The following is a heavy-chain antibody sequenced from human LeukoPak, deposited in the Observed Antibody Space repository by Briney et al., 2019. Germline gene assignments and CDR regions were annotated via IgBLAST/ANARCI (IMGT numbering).Heavy chain of an antibody. CDR1: GFTFSSYS. CDR3: ARAHYYGSGSWFDY. D-gene: IGHD3-10*01. CDR2: ISSSSSTI. V-gene: IGHV3-48*02. Sequence: PGGSLRLSCAASGFTFSSYSMNWVRQAPGKGLEWVSYISSSSSTIYYADSVKGRFTISRDNAKNSLYLQMNSLRDEDTAVYYCARAHYYGSGSWFDYWGQGTLVTVSS. J-gene: IGHJ4*02.